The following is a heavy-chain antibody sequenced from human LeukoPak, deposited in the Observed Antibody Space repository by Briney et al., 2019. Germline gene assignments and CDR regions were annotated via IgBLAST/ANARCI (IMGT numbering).Heavy chain of an antibody. CDR3: ARGDYRDYGANWFEP. Sequence: NPSETLSLTCTVSGGSISSHNYYWGWIRQPPGKGLEWIGSIYSSGSTYYNPSLKSRVTISVDTSKNQFPLKLNSVTAADTAVYYCARGDYRDYGANWFEPWGQGTLVTVSS. CDR1: GGSISSHNYY. D-gene: IGHD4-11*01. CDR2: IYSSGST. J-gene: IGHJ5*02. V-gene: IGHV4-39*01.